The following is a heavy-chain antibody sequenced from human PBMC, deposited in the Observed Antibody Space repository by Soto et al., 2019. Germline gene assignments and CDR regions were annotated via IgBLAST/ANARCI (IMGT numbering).Heavy chain of an antibody. V-gene: IGHV4-39*01. CDR2: IYYSGST. CDR3: ARPLVGGQKWLPHG. J-gene: IGHJ4*02. CDR1: GGSISSSSYY. Sequence: QLQLQESGPGLVKPSETLSLTCTVSGGSISSSSYYWGWIRQPPGKGLEWIGRIYYSGSTYYNPSLKSRVTISVDTSKNQFSLKLSSVTAADTAVYYCARPLVGGQKWLPHGWGQGTLVTVSS. D-gene: IGHD3-22*01.